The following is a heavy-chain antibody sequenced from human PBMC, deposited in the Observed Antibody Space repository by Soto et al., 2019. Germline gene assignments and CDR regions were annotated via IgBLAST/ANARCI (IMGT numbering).Heavy chain of an antibody. V-gene: IGHV3-11*01. CDR2: ISSSGIII. D-gene: IGHD3-16*01. J-gene: IGHJ4*02. Sequence: QVQLVESGGGLVKPGGSLRLSCAGSGFTFIDHYLSWIRQAPGKGLEWITYISSSGIIIHYADSVKGRFTISRDNAKNALYLQMNNLRAEDTAVYYCARGGDYFDYWGQGTLVTVSS. CDR3: ARGGDYFDY. CDR1: GFTFIDHY.